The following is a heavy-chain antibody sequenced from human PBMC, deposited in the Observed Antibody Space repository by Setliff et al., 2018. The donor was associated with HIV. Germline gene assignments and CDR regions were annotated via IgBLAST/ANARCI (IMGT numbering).Heavy chain of an antibody. V-gene: IGHV3-49*02. D-gene: IGHD3-22*01. Sequence: PVAWVRQAPGQGLEWVGFIRSEAYGATPEYAASVRGRFVISRDDSKGVAYLQMTSLKSEDTAVYYCVREAPSYYDTSGKYYFDSWGQGTLVTVSS. CDR1: P. J-gene: IGHJ4*02. CDR2: IRSEAYGATP. CDR3: VREAPSYYDTSGKYYFDS.